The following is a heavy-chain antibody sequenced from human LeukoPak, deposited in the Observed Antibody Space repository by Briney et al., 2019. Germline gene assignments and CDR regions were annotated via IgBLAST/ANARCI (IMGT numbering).Heavy chain of an antibody. V-gene: IGHV3-74*01. D-gene: IGHD2-15*01. CDR3: VVGGSPGY. Sequence: RGSLRLSCAVSGFTFSTYWMNWVRQAPGKGLVWVSRISTDGYTTDYADFVQGRFTASRDNTKNTWSLEMNSLRAEDTAVYYCVVGGSPGYWGQGTLVTVSS. CDR1: GFTFSTYW. J-gene: IGHJ4*02. CDR2: ISTDGYTT.